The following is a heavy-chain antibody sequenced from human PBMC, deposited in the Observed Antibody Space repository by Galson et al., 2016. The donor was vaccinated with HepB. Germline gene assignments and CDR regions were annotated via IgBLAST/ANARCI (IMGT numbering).Heavy chain of an antibody. Sequence: LRLSCAVSGPGFKGYGMSWVRQAPGKGLQWVSDIDGEGHTTHHADSVKGRFTMSRDNSQDTVYLEMKSVRVEDTAVYYCTTPYYYYGMDVWGQGTTVTVSS. CDR1: GPGFKGYG. J-gene: IGHJ6*02. V-gene: IGHV3-NL1*01. D-gene: IGHD1-14*01. CDR2: IDGEGHTT. CDR3: TTPYYYYGMDV.